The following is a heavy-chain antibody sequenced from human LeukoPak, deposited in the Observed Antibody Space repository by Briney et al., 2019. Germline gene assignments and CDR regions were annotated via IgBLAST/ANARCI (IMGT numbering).Heavy chain of an antibody. CDR1: GGSLSNYQ. D-gene: IGHD4-17*01. V-gene: IGHV4-34*01. CDR2: INHVVSS. Sequence: SETLSLTCAVNGGSLSNYQWTWIRQSPQKRQEWIGKINHVVSSNYNPALNSRVAVSLEAPKTQFSLELRSVTAPDMAVYYCARGVSTPSDTGDYGGGYYYFDDWGQGILVTVSS. J-gene: IGHJ4*02. CDR3: ARGVSTPSDTGDYGGGYYYFDD.